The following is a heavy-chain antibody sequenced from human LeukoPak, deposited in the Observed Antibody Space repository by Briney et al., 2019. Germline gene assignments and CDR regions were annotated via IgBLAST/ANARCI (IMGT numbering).Heavy chain of an antibody. CDR3: ARDLSSSWYLSAFDI. CDR2: ISYDGSNK. D-gene: IGHD6-13*01. V-gene: IGHV3-30*04. CDR1: GFTFSSYA. Sequence: GGSLRLSCAASGFTFSSYAVHWVRQAPGKGLERVAVISYDGSNKYYADSVKGRFTISRDNSKNTLYLQMNSLRAEDTAVYYCARDLSSSWYLSAFDIWGQGTMVAVSS. J-gene: IGHJ3*02.